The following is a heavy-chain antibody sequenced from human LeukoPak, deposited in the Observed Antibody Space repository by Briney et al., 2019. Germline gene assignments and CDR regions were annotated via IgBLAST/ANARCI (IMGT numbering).Heavy chain of an antibody. D-gene: IGHD6-13*01. V-gene: IGHV4-38-2*02. J-gene: IGHJ1*01. CDR2: IYHSGNT. CDR1: GFSISSGYY. Sequence: SETLSLTCSVSGFSISSGYYWGWIRQPPGKGLEWIGNIYHSGNTYYNPSLKSRLTISVDTSKNQFSLKLSSVTAADTAVYYCARVAAGTGFFQYWGQGTLVAVSS. CDR3: ARVAAGTGFFQY.